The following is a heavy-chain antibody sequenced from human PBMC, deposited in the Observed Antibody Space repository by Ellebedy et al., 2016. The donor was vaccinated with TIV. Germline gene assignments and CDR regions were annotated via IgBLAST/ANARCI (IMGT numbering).Heavy chain of an antibody. CDR3: ARDLSPTGLRGYFHY. Sequence: PGGSLRLSCAVSGFTLSNYAVYWVRHAPGKGLQWVTFISSDGSHINYADSVKDRFTISRDNFQNTLYLQMDSLRAEDTAVYYCARDLSPTGLRGYFHYWGQGTLVTVSS. D-gene: IGHD3-10*01. J-gene: IGHJ1*01. V-gene: IGHV3-30*04. CDR1: GFTLSNYA. CDR2: ISSDGSHI.